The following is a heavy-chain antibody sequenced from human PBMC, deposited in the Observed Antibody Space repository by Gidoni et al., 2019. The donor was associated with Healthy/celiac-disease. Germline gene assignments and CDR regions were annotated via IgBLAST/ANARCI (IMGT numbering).Heavy chain of an antibody. CDR1: GYTFTGYY. CDR2: INPNSGGT. Sequence: QVQLVQSGAEVKKPVASFKVSFKASGYTFTGYYMHWVRQAPGQGLEWIGWINPNSGGTNYAQKFQGRVTMTRDTYISKAYMEMSRMRSDDTAVYYCERGGLYSSGWSYYFDYWGQGTMVTVSS. J-gene: IGHJ4*02. D-gene: IGHD6-19*01. V-gene: IGHV1-2*02. CDR3: ERGGLYSSGWSYYFDY.